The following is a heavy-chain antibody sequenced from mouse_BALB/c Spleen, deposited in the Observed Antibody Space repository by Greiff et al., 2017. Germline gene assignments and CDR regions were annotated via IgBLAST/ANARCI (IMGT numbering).Heavy chain of an antibody. Sequence: VMLVESGPGLVAPSQSLSITCTVSGFSLTSYGVHWVRQPPGKGLEWLGVIWAGGSTNYNSALMSRLSISKDNSKSQVFLKMNSLQTDDTAMYYCARYRYDGEYYFDYWGQGTTLTVSS. J-gene: IGHJ2*01. V-gene: IGHV2-9*02. D-gene: IGHD2-14*01. CDR3: ARYRYDGEYYFDY. CDR1: GFSLTSYG. CDR2: IWAGGST.